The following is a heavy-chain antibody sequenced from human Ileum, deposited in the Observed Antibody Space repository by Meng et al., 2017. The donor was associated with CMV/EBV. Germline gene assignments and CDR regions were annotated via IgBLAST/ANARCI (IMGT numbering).Heavy chain of an antibody. D-gene: IGHD1-26*01. V-gene: IGHV1-2*02. CDR1: GYSFSGYY. Sequence: QVQLVQSGAEGKKPGASVKVSLKASGYSFSGYYIQWVRQAPGQGPEWMGWINPKSGRANYAQKFQGRVTLTRDTSISTANMELSSLRSDDTAVYYCARGGRVGTSREFYFDYWGPGTLVTVSS. CDR2: INPKSGRA. J-gene: IGHJ4*02. CDR3: ARGGRVGTSREFYFDY.